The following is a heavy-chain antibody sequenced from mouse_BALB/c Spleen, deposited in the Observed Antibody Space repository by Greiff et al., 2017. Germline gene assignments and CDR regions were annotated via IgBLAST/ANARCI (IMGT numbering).Heavy chain of an antibody. J-gene: IGHJ4*01. Sequence: EVHLVESGGGLVKPGGSLKLSCAASGFTFSSYAMSWVRQTPEKRLEWVASISSGGSTYYPDSVKGRFTISRDNARNILYLQMSSLRSEDTAMYYCARGGITTATFAMDYWGQGTSVTVSS. CDR2: ISSGGST. D-gene: IGHD1-2*01. CDR3: ARGGITTATFAMDY. V-gene: IGHV5-6-5*01. CDR1: GFTFSSYA.